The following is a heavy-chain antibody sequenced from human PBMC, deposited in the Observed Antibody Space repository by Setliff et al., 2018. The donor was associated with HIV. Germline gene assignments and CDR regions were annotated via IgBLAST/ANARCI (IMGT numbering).Heavy chain of an antibody. J-gene: IGHJ4*02. V-gene: IGHV5-51*01. D-gene: IGHD2-15*01. CDR3: ARQAVDCSGGTCYSTSAFDY. CDR1: GYTFSGYW. Sequence: HGESLKISCKGSGYTFSGYWIGWVRQMPGKGLEWMGIVYPGDSSPKYSPSFQGQVTISADKSVSTAYLQWSSLKASDTAMYYCARQAVDCSGGTCYSTSAFDYWGQGTLVTVSS. CDR2: VYPGDSSP.